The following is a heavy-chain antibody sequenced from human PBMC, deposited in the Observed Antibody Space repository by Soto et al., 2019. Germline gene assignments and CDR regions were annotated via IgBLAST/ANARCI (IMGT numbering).Heavy chain of an antibody. D-gene: IGHD3-3*01. V-gene: IGHV4-4*07. CDR2: IYSSGGT. J-gene: IGHJ5*02. Sequence: SETLSLTCTVSGGAISGYYWTWIRQPAGKGLEWIGRIYSSGGTKYNPSLKSRVDMSLDMSKNQFSLRLNSVTAADTAVYYCARGQRFSDSFDPWGQGTLVTVSS. CDR1: GGAISGYY. CDR3: ARGQRFSDSFDP.